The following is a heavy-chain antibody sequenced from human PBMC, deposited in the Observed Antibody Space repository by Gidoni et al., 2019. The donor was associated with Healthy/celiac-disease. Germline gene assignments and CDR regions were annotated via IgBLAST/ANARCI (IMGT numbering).Heavy chain of an antibody. CDR3: AKDKASYARSVYYFDY. V-gene: IGHV3-23*01. Sequence: EVQLLESGGGLVQPGGSLRLSCAASGSTFSSYAMSWVRQAPGKGLEWVSAISGSGGSTYYADSVKGRFTISRDNSKNTLYLQMNSLRAEDTAVYYCAKDKASYARSVYYFDYWGQGTLVTVSS. J-gene: IGHJ4*02. CDR2: ISGSGGST. D-gene: IGHD2-2*01. CDR1: GSTFSSYA.